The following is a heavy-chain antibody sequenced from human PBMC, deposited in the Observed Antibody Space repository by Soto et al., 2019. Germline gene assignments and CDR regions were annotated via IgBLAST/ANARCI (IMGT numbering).Heavy chain of an antibody. CDR2: INPNSGGT. D-gene: IGHD6-6*01. Sequence: ASVKVSCKASGYTFTGYYMHWVRQAPGQGLEWMGWINPNSGGTNYAQKFQGWVTMTRDTSISTAYMELSGLRSDDTAVYYCARGLTEYSSSYYYMDVWGKGTTVTVSS. J-gene: IGHJ6*03. V-gene: IGHV1-2*04. CDR1: GYTFTGYY. CDR3: ARGLTEYSSSYYYMDV.